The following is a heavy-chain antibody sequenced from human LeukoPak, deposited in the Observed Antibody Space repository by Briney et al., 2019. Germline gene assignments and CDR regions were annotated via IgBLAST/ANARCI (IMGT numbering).Heavy chain of an antibody. CDR2: ITRSSTYI. CDR1: GFTFSNYD. Sequence: GGSLRLSCAASGFTFSNYDMHWVRQARGKGREWVSAITRSSTYIYYADSMKGRFTISRDSGENSLYLQMHSLTAEDTAVYFCARGEEKPTLNGLDSWGQGTLVTVSS. J-gene: IGHJ4*02. CDR3: ARGEEKPTLNGLDS. D-gene: IGHD5-24*01. V-gene: IGHV3-21*01.